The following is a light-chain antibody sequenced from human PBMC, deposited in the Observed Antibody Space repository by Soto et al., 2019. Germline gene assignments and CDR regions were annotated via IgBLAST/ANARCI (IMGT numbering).Light chain of an antibody. V-gene: IGKV3-15*01. J-gene: IGKJ3*01. CDR3: QQYNNWPPKGFT. CDR2: GAS. Sequence: EIVMTQSPATLSVSPGERATLSCRASQSVSSNLAWYQQKPGQAPRLLIYGASTRATGIPARFSGSGSGTEFNLTVRSLHSEDFAVFYCQQYNNWPPKGFTFGPGTKVDIK. CDR1: QSVSSN.